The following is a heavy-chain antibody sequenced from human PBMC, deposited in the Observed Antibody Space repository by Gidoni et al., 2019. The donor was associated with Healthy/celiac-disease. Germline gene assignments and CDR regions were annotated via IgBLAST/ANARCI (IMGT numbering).Heavy chain of an antibody. CDR1: GGPFSSYA. Sequence: QVQLVQSGAEGRKPGSSVKVACKAYGGPFSSYAISWVRQAPGQGLEWMGRIIPILGIANYAQKFQGRVTITADKSTSTAYMELSSLRSEDTAVYYCARDRNSGWYEYFQHWGQGTLVTVSS. J-gene: IGHJ1*01. D-gene: IGHD6-19*01. V-gene: IGHV1-69*04. CDR2: IIPILGIA. CDR3: ARDRNSGWYEYFQH.